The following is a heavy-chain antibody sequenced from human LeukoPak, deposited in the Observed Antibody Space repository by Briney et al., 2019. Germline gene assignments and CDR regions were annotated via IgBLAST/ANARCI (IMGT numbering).Heavy chain of an antibody. CDR2: IWYDGSNK. CDR1: GFTFSSDG. V-gene: IGHV3-33*06. J-gene: IGHJ4*02. Sequence: GGSLRLSCAASGFTFSSDGMHWVRQAPGKGLEWVAVIWYDGSNKYYADSVKGRFTISRDNSKNTLYLQMNSLRAEDTAVYYCAKALSPFRFLELGFDYWGQGTLVTVSS. CDR3: AKALSPFRFLELGFDY. D-gene: IGHD3-3*01.